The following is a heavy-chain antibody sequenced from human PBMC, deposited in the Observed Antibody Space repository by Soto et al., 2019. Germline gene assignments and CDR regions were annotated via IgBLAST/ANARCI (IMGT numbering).Heavy chain of an antibody. CDR2: IWYDGSNK. Sequence: PGGSLRHSCTSSGFPFISYGMHWVRQAPGKGLEWVAVIWYDGSNKYYADSVKGRFTISRDNSKNTLYLQMNSLRAEDTAVYYCARDYDSSGYYLAYWGQGTLVTVSS. J-gene: IGHJ4*02. CDR3: ARDYDSSGYYLAY. V-gene: IGHV3-33*01. CDR1: GFPFISYG. D-gene: IGHD3-22*01.